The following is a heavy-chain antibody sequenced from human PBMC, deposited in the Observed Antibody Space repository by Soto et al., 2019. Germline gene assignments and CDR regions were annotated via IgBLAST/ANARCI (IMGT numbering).Heavy chain of an antibody. CDR2: IYYSGST. V-gene: IGHV4-39*01. CDR1: GGSISSSSYY. CDR3: ARHLPGSGHYYYYMDV. D-gene: IGHD3-10*01. J-gene: IGHJ6*03. Sequence: QLQLQESGPGLVKPSETLSLTCTVSGGSISSSSYYWGWIRQPPGKGLEWIGSIYYSGSTYYNPSLKSRVDISVDTSKNQFSLKLSSVTAADTAVYYCARHLPGSGHYYYYMDVWGKGTTVTVSS.